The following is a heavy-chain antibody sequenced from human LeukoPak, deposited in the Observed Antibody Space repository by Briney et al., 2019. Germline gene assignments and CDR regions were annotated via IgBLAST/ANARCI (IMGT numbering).Heavy chain of an antibody. D-gene: IGHD2-2*01. V-gene: IGHV3-23*01. CDR1: GFTFSSYA. CDR3: AKVLGYCSSTSCYGPYWFDP. J-gene: IGHJ5*02. Sequence: PGGSLRLSCAASGFTFSSYALSWVRQAPGKGLEWVSAISGSGGSTYYADSVKGRFTISRDNSKNTLYLQMNSLRAEDTAVYYCAKVLGYCSSTSCYGPYWFDPWGQVTPVTVSS. CDR2: ISGSGGST.